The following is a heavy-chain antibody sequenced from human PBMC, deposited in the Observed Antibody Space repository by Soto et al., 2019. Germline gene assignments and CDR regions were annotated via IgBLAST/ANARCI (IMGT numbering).Heavy chain of an antibody. CDR3: SRDAPSPQGRWLNLDI. CDR2: ISNTCSAI. D-gene: IGHD3-10*01. J-gene: IGHJ4*02. CDR1: AFGLSICI. Sequence: VSLRLSCAASAFGLSICIMNWVRQAPGQGLEWIAYISNTCSAIYYADSVKGRFTISRDNAKNSLYLQKNRLRDEDTAIYYCSRDAPSPQGRWLNLDIWGQGTLVTVSS. V-gene: IGHV3-48*02.